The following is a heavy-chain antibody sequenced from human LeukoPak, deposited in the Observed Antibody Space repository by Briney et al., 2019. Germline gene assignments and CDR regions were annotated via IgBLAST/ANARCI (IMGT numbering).Heavy chain of an antibody. CDR2: INWNGGST. CDR1: GFTFDDYG. J-gene: IGHJ4*02. D-gene: IGHD2-2*01. V-gene: IGHV3-20*04. Sequence: GGSLRLSCAASGFTFDDYGMSWVRQAPGKGLEWVSGINWNGGSTGYADPVKGRFTISRDNAKNSLYLQMNSLRAEDTALYYCARDRQTSCTSATCSFDHFDYWGQGTLVTVSS. CDR3: ARDRQTSCTSATCSFDHFDY.